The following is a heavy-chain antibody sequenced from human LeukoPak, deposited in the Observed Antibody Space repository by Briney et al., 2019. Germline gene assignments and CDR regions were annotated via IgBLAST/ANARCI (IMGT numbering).Heavy chain of an antibody. CDR1: GFTFSSYA. Sequence: GGSLRLSCAASGFTFSSYAMSWLRQAPGKGLEWISDISGGGATTFYADSVKGRFTISRDNSKNTLYLQLSSLRAEDTAVYYCAKSTGYSTTGRDFDSWGRGTLVTVSS. CDR2: ISGGGATT. D-gene: IGHD6-13*01. CDR3: AKSTGYSTTGRDFDS. J-gene: IGHJ4*02. V-gene: IGHV3-23*01.